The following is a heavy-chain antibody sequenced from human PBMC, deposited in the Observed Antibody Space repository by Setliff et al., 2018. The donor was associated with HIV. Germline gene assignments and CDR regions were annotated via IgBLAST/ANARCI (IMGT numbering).Heavy chain of an antibody. CDR1: GGSFSGYY. V-gene: IGHV4-34*01. D-gene: IGHD3-10*01. J-gene: IGHJ6*01. CDR3: ARDNSYYYGSGSHYWYGMDV. CDR2: ITHRGIT. Sequence: SETLSLTCAVYGGSFSGYYWSWIRQPPGKGLEWIGEITHRGITDYNPSLQSRVTISVDTSKSQFSLKLSSLTAADTAVYYCARDNSYYYGSGSHYWYGMDVWGQGTTVTVSS.